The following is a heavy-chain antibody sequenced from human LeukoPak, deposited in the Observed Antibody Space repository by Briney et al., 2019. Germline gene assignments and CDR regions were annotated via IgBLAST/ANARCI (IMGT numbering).Heavy chain of an antibody. CDR2: IYYSGNT. V-gene: IGHV4-59*08. CDR3: ARHQLRGFLDDN. D-gene: IGHD3-10*01. CDR1: GGSLSSDY. J-gene: IGHJ4*02. Sequence: SETLSLTCTVSGGSLSSDYWTWIRQPPGKRLQWIGYIYYSGNTNYNPSLKSRVTISVDTSKNQFSLRLSSVTAADTAVYYCARHQLRGFLDDNWGQGTLVTVSS.